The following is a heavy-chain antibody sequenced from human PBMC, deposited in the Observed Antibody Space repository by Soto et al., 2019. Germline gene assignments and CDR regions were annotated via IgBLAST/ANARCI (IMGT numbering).Heavy chain of an antibody. J-gene: IGHJ3*02. Sequence: WTWIRQTPGKGLEWIGEIHHSGSTNYKPSLKSRVSISADTSKKQFSLNLTSVTAADTAVYYCARGECSSNYCFTRWALDIWGQGTVVTVSS. V-gene: IGHV4-34*01. CDR3: ARGECSSNYCFTRWALDI. D-gene: IGHD2-2*01. CDR2: IHHSGST.